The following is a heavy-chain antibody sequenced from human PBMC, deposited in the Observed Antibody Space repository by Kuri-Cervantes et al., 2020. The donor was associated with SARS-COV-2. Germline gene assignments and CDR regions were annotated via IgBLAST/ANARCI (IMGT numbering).Heavy chain of an antibody. D-gene: IGHD6-19*01. J-gene: IGHJ4*02. CDR2: IYYSGST. CDR3: ARDHQWLGYFDY. CDR1: GGSISSRSYY. V-gene: IGHV4-39*07. Sequence: SETLSLTCTVSGGSISSRSYYWGWIRQPPGKGLEWIGSIYYSGSTYYNPSLKSRVTISVDTSKNQFSLKLSSVTAADTAVYYCARDHQWLGYFDYWGQGTLVTVSS.